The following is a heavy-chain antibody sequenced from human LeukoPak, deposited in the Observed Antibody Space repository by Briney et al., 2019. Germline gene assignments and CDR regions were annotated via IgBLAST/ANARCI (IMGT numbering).Heavy chain of an antibody. CDR3: ARGARRSSGTYFDY. CDR2: IYYSGST. D-gene: IGHD3-22*01. Sequence: KASETLSLTFTVSGGSISSSSYYWGWIRQPPGKGLEWIGSIYYSGSTYYSPSLKSRVTISVDTSKNQFSLKLSSVTAADTAVYYCARGARRSSGTYFDYWGQGTLVTVSS. CDR1: GGSISSSSYY. V-gene: IGHV4-39*07. J-gene: IGHJ4*02.